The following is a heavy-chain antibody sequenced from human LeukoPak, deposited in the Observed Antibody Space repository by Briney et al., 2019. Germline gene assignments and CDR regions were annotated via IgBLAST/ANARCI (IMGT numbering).Heavy chain of an antibody. CDR1: GGSFSGYY. CDR2: INHSGST. J-gene: IGHJ6*02. CDR3: ARGHRGYYYYYGMDV. Sequence: PSETLSLTCAVYGGSFSGYYWSWIRQPPGKGLERIGEINHSGSTNYNPSLKSRVTISVDTSKNQFSLKLSSVTAADTAVYYCARGHRGYYYYYGMDVWGQGTTVTVSS. V-gene: IGHV4-34*01. D-gene: IGHD1-14*01.